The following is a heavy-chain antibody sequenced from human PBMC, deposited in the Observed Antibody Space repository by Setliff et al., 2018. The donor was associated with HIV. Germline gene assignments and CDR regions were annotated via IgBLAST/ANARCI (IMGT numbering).Heavy chain of an antibody. CDR3: AALGYSSTWNY. Sequence: PGGSLRLSCVASGFSFSDYYMSWIRQAPGKGLEWVSDISSRDTSGGKYYADSVKGRFTISRDNSKNSLFLQMNSLRAEDTAFYYCAALGYSSTWNYWGQGTLVTVSS. D-gene: IGHD6-13*01. J-gene: IGHJ4*02. CDR1: GFSFSDYY. CDR2: ISSRDTSGGK. V-gene: IGHV3-11*01.